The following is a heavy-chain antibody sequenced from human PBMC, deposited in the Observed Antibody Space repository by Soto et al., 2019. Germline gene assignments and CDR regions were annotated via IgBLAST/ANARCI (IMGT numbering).Heavy chain of an antibody. CDR1: GFNFGAFS. D-gene: IGHD7-27*01. CDR3: ARDYLTGDPREAFDS. J-gene: IGHJ4*02. CDR2: IDPTSTEI. Sequence: EVQLVESGGGLVKPGESLRLSCTASGFNFGAFSLSWVRQAPGKGLEWVSSIDPTSTEIHYADSVEGRFSVYRDSTKNSLYLQMISLRFEHTRVYYCARDYLTGDPREAFDSWGQGTLVTVSS. V-gene: IGHV3-21*01.